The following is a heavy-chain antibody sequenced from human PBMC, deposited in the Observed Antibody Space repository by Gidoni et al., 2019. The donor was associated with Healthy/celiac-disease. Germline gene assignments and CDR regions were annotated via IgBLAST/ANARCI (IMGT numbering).Heavy chain of an antibody. Sequence: QVQLQESGPELVKPSQTLSLTCTVSGVPISSGSHYWSWIRQPAGKGLEWIGRIYSSGSTNYNPSLKSRVTISVDTSKNQFSLKLSSVTAADTAVYYCARDLVGGDFWSGSDYYGMDVWGQGTTVTVSS. V-gene: IGHV4-61*02. J-gene: IGHJ6*02. D-gene: IGHD3-3*01. CDR1: GVPISSGSHY. CDR3: ARDLVGGDFWSGSDYYGMDV. CDR2: IYSSGST.